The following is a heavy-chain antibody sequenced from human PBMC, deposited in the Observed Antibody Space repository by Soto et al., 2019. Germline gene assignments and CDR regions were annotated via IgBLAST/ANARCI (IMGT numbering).Heavy chain of an antibody. J-gene: IGHJ4*02. CDR2: IYYSGST. CDR3: ARVRLDLLFFDY. D-gene: IGHD2-2*03. V-gene: IGHV4-30-4*01. CDR1: GGSISSGDYY. Sequence: QVQLQESGPGLVKPSQTLSLTCTVSGGSISSGDYYWSWIRQPPGKGLEWIGYIYYSGSTYYNPSLKSRVTISVDTSNNQFALKLSSVTAADTAVYYCARVRLDLLFFDYWGQGTLVTVSS.